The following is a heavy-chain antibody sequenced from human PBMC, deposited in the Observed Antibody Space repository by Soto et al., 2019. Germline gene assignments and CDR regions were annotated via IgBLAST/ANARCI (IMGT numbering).Heavy chain of an antibody. CDR1: GGSISSGGYY. V-gene: IGHV4-31*03. CDR3: ARSQYYAFWSGYYPLDGMDV. D-gene: IGHD3-3*01. Sequence: SETLSLTCTVSGGSISSGGYYCSWIRQHPGKGLEWIGYIYYSGSTYYNPSLKSRVTISVDTSKNQFSLKLSSVTAADTAVYYCARSQYYAFWSGYYPLDGMDVWGQGTTVTVSS. J-gene: IGHJ6*02. CDR2: IYYSGST.